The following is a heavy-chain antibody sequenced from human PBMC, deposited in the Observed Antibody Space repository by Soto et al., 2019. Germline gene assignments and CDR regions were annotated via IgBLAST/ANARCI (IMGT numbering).Heavy chain of an antibody. CDR1: GYTFTSYG. D-gene: IGHD3-10*01. J-gene: IGHJ6*02. V-gene: IGHV1-18*01. CDR2: ISAHNGNT. Sequence: ASVKVSCKASGYTFTSYGISWVRQAPGQGLEWMGWISAHNGNTNHAQKLQGRVTITTDTSTSTAYMELSSLRSEDTAVYYCAAPRRTAWFGESPPPGYYYYYGMDVWGQGTTVTVSS. CDR3: AAPRRTAWFGESPPPGYYYYYGMDV.